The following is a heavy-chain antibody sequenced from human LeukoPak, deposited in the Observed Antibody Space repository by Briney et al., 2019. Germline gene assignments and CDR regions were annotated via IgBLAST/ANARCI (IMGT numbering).Heavy chain of an antibody. Sequence: PGGSLRLSCAASGLTFTSYWMYWVRQVPGKGLEWVSRIKPDGSFTAYADSVKGRFTISRDNSKNTLYLQMNSLRAEDTAVYYCARGGQQLLLPGWGIDYWGQGTLVTVSS. CDR1: GLTFTSYW. V-gene: IGHV3-74*01. D-gene: IGHD2-15*01. CDR2: IKPDGSFT. J-gene: IGHJ4*02. CDR3: ARGGQQLLLPGWGIDY.